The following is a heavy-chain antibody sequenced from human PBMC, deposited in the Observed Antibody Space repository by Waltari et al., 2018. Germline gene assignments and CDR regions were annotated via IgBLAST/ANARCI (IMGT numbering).Heavy chain of an antibody. CDR1: GGSISSSSYY. D-gene: IGHD2-2*01. J-gene: IGHJ4*02. Sequence: QLQLQESGPGLVKPSETLSLTCTVSGGSISSSSYYWGWIRQPPGKGLEWIGCIYYSGGTYYNPSLKRRVTISVYTSKNQFSLKLSSVTAADTAVYYCASYDYGDYWGQGTLVTVSS. CDR3: ASYDYGDY. V-gene: IGHV4-39*01. CDR2: IYYSGGT.